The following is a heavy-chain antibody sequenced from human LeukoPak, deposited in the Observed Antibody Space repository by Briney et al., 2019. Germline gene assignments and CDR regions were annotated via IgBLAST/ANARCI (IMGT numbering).Heavy chain of an antibody. CDR1: GFTFSNYG. V-gene: IGHV3-30*02. Sequence: GGPLRLSCAASGFTFSNYGMHWVRQAPGKGLEWVAHIRFDESDKYYADSVKGRFTISRDNSKNTLYLQMNSLRAEDTAVYYCAKVPWAMVRGVISNWGQGTLVTVSS. CDR3: AKVPWAMVRGVISN. CDR2: IRFDESDK. J-gene: IGHJ4*02. D-gene: IGHD3-10*01.